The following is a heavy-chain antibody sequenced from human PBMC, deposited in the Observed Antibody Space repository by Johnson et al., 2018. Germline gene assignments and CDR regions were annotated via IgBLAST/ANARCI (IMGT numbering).Heavy chain of an antibody. D-gene: IGHD6-13*01. CDR1: GFSFSGSP. J-gene: IGHJ3*02. CDR3: AKAVIPAADLDAFDI. CDR2: IRSKANNYAI. Sequence: VQLQESGGGLVQPGGSLKLSCAASGFSFSGSPMHWVRQASGKGLEWVGRIRSKANNYAIAYGASVKGRFTISGDNSKNTLYLQMNSLRAEDTSVYYCAKAVIPAADLDAFDIWGQGTMVTVSS. V-gene: IGHV3-73*02.